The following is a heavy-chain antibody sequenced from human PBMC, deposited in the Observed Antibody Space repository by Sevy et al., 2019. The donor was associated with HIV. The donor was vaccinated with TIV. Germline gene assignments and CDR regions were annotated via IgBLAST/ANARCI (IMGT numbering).Heavy chain of an antibody. V-gene: IGHV1-2*02. Sequence: ASVKVSCKASGYTFTIYSMHWVRQAPGQGLEWMGWINPNSGGTNFAQKFQGRVTMTRDTSISTAYMELNRLRSDDTAVHYCARDLGRAYTYGFNYWGHGTLVTVSS. D-gene: IGHD5-18*01. CDR1: GYTFTIYS. J-gene: IGHJ4*01. CDR3: ARDLGRAYTYGFNY. CDR2: INPNSGGT.